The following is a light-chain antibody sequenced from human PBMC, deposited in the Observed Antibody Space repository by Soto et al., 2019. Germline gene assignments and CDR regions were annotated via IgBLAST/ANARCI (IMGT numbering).Light chain of an antibody. CDR3: QQYSSDWT. CDR1: QSISSW. Sequence: DIQMTQSPSTLSASVGDRVTITCRASQSISSWLAWYQQKPGKAPKLLIYDASSLVSGVPSRFSGSRSGTRSRFSGSRSGTEFTLTISSLQPDDSATYYCQQYSSDWTFGQGTKVEIK. J-gene: IGKJ1*01. V-gene: IGKV1-5*01. CDR2: DAS.